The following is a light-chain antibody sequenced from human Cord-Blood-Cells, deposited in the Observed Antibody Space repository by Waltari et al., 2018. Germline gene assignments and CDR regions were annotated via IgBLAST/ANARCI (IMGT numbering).Light chain of an antibody. CDR3: QQYNNWPPYT. J-gene: IGKJ2*01. V-gene: IGKV3-15*01. CDR2: GAS. CDR1: QSVSSN. Sequence: LMTQPPATPSASPGERATLPCRASQSVSSNLAWYQQKPGQAPRLPIYGASTRATGIPARFSGSGSGTEVTLTISSLQSEDFAVYYCQQYNNWPPYTFGQGTKLEIK.